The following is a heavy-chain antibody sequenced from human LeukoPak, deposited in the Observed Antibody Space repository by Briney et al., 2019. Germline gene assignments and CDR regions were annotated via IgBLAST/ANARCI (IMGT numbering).Heavy chain of an antibody. CDR2: VRRKRDGEST. CDR3: AADVVEPLAQIDF. Sequence: PGGSLRLSCAASGFTFYSAWMDWVRQVPGKGLEWVGRVRRKRDGESTDYAAAVKGRFTGSRDGSKDKVFLAMNSLKTGDTAVYYCAADVVEPLAQIDFWGQGTLVTVSS. CDR1: GFTFYSAW. D-gene: IGHD1-14*01. V-gene: IGHV3-15*01. J-gene: IGHJ4*02.